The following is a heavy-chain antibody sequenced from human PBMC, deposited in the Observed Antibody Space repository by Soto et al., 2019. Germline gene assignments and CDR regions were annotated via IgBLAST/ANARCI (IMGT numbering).Heavy chain of an antibody. J-gene: IGHJ6*02. Sequence: QVQLQESGPGLVKPSETLSLTCTVSDGSIGSYYWSWIRQPPGKGLEWIGYVSHSGSTDYNPPLTSPAPISLDPSKNQFSLRRSSVTSTDTAVYYCAREGTTVDSYYYYGLDVWGQGTTVTVSS. CDR3: AREGTTVDSYYYYGLDV. D-gene: IGHD1-1*01. V-gene: IGHV4-59*01. CDR1: DGSIGSYY. CDR2: VSHSGST.